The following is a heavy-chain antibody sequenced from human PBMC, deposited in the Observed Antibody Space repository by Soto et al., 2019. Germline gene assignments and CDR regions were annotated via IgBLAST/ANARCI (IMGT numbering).Heavy chain of an antibody. CDR2: MNPNSGNT. CDR1: GYTFTSYD. J-gene: IGHJ4*02. D-gene: IGHD5-12*01. Sequence: ASVKVSCKASGYTFTSYDINWMRQATGQGLEWMGWMNPNSGNTGYAQKFRGRVTMTRNTSISTAYMELSSLRSEDTAVYYCARALGGSGYDFLLYFDYWGQGTLVTVSS. V-gene: IGHV1-8*01. CDR3: ARALGGSGYDFLLYFDY.